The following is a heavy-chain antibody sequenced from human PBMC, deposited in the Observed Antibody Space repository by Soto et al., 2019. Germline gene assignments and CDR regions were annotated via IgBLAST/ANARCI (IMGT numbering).Heavy chain of an antibody. D-gene: IGHD2-15*01. J-gene: IGHJ4*02. CDR2: IYYSGST. CDR3: ARLSRYCSGGSCFFQIFDY. Sequence: SETLSLTCTVSGGSISSYYWSWIRQPPGKGLEWIGYIYYSGSTNYNPSLKSRVTISVDTSKNQFSLKLSSVTAADTAVYYCARLSRYCSGGSCFFQIFDYWGQGTLVTVSS. V-gene: IGHV4-59*08. CDR1: GGSISSYY.